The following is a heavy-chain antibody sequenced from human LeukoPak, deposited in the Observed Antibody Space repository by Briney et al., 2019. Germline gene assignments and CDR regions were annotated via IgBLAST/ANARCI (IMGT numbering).Heavy chain of an antibody. CDR1: GGSINYYY. CDR2: IYYSGGT. V-gene: IGHV4-59*01. J-gene: IGHJ4*02. D-gene: IGHD7-27*01. Sequence: SETLSLTCTVSGGSINYYYWMWIRQPPGKGLEWIGYIYYSGGTHYNPSLKSRVIMLVDTSKNQFSLKLTAVTAADTAVYYCARETPGAGHFDYWGQGPLVTVSS. CDR3: ARETPGAGHFDY.